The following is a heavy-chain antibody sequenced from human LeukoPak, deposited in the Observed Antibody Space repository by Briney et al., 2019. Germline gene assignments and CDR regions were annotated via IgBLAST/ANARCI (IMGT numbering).Heavy chain of an antibody. Sequence: GGSLRLSCAASGFPFNTQDMRWVRQAPGKGLEWVSSIHADGVGTFYADSVRGRFTISRDNSKNTLDLQMNSLRVEDTAVYYCGKGRVSEWGQGALVTVSS. CDR2: IHADGVGT. CDR3: GKGRVSE. J-gene: IGHJ4*02. V-gene: IGHV3-23*01. CDR1: GFPFNTQD. D-gene: IGHD6-19*01.